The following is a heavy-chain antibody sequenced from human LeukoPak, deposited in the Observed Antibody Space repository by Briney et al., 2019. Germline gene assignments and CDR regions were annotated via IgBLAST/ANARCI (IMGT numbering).Heavy chain of an antibody. Sequence: SETLSLTCAVYSGSFSGYYWSWIRQPPGKGLEWIGEINHSGSTNYNPSLKSRVTLSIDTTKNQFSLELSSVTAADTAVYYCARDAIAAAGNDAFDIWGQGTMVTVSS. CDR3: ARDAIAAAGNDAFDI. CDR2: INHSGST. V-gene: IGHV4-34*01. D-gene: IGHD6-13*01. CDR1: SGSFSGYY. J-gene: IGHJ3*02.